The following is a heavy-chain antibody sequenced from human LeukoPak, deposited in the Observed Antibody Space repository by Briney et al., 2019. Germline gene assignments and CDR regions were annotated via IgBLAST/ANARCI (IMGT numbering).Heavy chain of an antibody. Sequence: GESLKISCQGSGYTFDSYWIGWVRQMPAKGLEWMGIIYPGDSDARYGPSFQGQVTFSADRSISTAYLQWSSLQASDTAMYYCARLSGSYRGWFDPWGQGTLVTVSS. V-gene: IGHV5-51*01. J-gene: IGHJ5*02. CDR3: ARLSGSYRGWFDP. D-gene: IGHD1-26*01. CDR2: IYPGDSDA. CDR1: GYTFDSYW.